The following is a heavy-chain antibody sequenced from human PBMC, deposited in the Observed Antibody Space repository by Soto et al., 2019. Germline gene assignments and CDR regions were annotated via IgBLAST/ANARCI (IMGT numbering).Heavy chain of an antibody. V-gene: IGHV3-7*03. J-gene: IGHJ6*02. CDR3: AREWGEGYSYGQGMDV. D-gene: IGHD5-18*01. CDR2: IKQDGSEK. CDR1: GFTFSNYW. Sequence: GSLRLSCAASGFTFSNYWMSWVRQAPGKGLEWVANIKQDGSEKYYVDSVKGRFTISRDNAKNSLYLQMNSLRAEDTAVYYCAREWGEGYSYGQGMDVWGQGTTVTVSS.